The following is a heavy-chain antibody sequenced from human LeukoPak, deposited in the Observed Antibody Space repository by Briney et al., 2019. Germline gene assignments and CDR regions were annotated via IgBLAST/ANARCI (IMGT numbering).Heavy chain of an antibody. CDR3: AKAYNSSGYECYY. J-gene: IGHJ4*02. CDR1: GFTFSSYA. D-gene: IGHD5-12*01. CDR2: ISGSGGST. Sequence: PGGSLRLSCAASGFTFSSYAMSWVRQAPGKGLEWVSAISGSGGSTYYAESVKGRVTISRDTSKNTLYMQMRSLRAEDTAVYYCAKAYNSSGYECYYYGRGTLNTV. V-gene: IGHV3-23*01.